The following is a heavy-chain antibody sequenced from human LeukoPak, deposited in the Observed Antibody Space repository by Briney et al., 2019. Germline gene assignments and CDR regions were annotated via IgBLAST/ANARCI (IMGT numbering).Heavy chain of an antibody. J-gene: IGHJ6*04. V-gene: IGHV4-61*08. CDR1: GGSVSNSGNY. Sequence: PSETLSLTCTVSGGSVSNSGNYWSWIRQPPGKGLEWIGYIYYSGSTNYNPSLKSRVTISVDTSQDQFSLKLPSVTAADTAVYYCARDRSQDRYYYSGMDVWGKGTTVTVAS. CDR3: ARDRSQDRYYYSGMDV. CDR2: IYYSGST. D-gene: IGHD2-15*01.